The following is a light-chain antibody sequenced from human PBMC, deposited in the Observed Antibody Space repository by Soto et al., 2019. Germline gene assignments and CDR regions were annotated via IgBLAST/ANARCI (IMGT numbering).Light chain of an antibody. V-gene: IGKV3-11*01. J-gene: IGKJ4*01. Sequence: EIVLTQSPATLSLSPRERATLSCRASQSVRSFLAWYQQKPGQAPRLLIYDTSNRATDIPARFSGSGSGTDFTLTISSLEPEDFAVYYCQQRSNRLLTFGGGTKVEIK. CDR3: QQRSNRLLT. CDR1: QSVRSF. CDR2: DTS.